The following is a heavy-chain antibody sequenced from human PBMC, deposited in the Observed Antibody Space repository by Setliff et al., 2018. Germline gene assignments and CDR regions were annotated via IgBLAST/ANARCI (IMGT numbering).Heavy chain of an antibody. CDR2: INPISGAT. Sequence: ASVKVSCKASGYTFTDYYIYWVRQAPGQGLQWMGRINPISGATDYAQKFQGRVTMTRDTSITTAYMELSSLRSDDTAMYYCASHGGNSLSIYYWGQGTLVTVSS. CDR1: GYTFTDYY. J-gene: IGHJ4*02. CDR3: ASHGGNSLSIYY. V-gene: IGHV1-2*06. D-gene: IGHD2-21*02.